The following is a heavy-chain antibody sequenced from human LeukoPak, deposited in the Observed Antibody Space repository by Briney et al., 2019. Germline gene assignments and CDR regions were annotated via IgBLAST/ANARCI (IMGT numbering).Heavy chain of an antibody. D-gene: IGHD5-12*01. CDR1: GGSISSYY. V-gene: IGHV4-4*07. CDR2: IYSSGST. CDR3: ARDLRGYSGYAAFDY. Sequence: SETLSHTCTVSGGSISSYYWSWIRQPAGKGLEWIGRIYSSGSTNYNPSLKSRVTMSVDTSKNQFSLKLSSVTAADTAVYYCARDLRGYSGYAAFDYWGQGTLVTVSS. J-gene: IGHJ4*02.